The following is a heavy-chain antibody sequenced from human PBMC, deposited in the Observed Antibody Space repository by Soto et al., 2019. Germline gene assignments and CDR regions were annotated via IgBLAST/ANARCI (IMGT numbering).Heavy chain of an antibody. Sequence: EVQLVESGGGLIQPGGSLRLSCAASGFTVSSNYMSWVRQAPGKGLEWGSVIYSGDTTYYADSVKGRFTTSRDNSKNTLYLQMNSLRAEDTAVYCCARDLRTLYGMDVCGQGTTVTVSS. CDR1: GFTVSSNY. V-gene: IGHV3-53*01. CDR2: IYSGDTT. J-gene: IGHJ6*02. CDR3: ARDLRTLYGMDV.